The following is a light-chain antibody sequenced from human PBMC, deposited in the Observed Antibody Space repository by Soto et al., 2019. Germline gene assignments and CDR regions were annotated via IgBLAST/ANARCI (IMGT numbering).Light chain of an antibody. J-gene: IGKJ1*01. V-gene: IGKV3-20*01. CDR3: QQYGSSPPWWT. CDR1: QSVRNNY. CDR2: GAS. Sequence: EIVMTRSPATLSVSPGERATLSCRASQSVRNNYLAWYQHKPGQAPRLLISGASSRATGIPDRFSGSGSGTDFTLTISRLEPEDFAVYYCQQYGSSPPWWTFGQGTKVYIK.